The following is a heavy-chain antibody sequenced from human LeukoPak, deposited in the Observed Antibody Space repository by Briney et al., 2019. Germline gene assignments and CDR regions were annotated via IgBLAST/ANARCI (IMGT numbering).Heavy chain of an antibody. CDR3: GRGLQGYYGPLYRMDV. D-gene: IGHD3-10*01. V-gene: IGHV4-61*02. CDR2: IYTSGST. CDR1: GGSISSGSYY. Sequence: TTSQTLSLTCTVSGGSISSGSYYWSWIRQPAGKGLEWIGRIYTSGSTNYNPSLKSRVTISVDTSKNQFSLNLSSVTAADRAVHYCGRGLQGYYGPLYRMDVRGQGTTATVSS. J-gene: IGHJ6*02.